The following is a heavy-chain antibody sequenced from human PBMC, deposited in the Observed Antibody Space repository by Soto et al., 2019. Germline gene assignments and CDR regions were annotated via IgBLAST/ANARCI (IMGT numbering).Heavy chain of an antibody. V-gene: IGHV1-69*12. D-gene: IGHD5-18*01. Sequence: QVQLVQSGAEVKKPGSSVKVSCKASGGTFSSYAISWVRQAPGQGLEWMGGIIPIFGTANYAQKFQGRVTITADESTSTAYMELSSLRSEDTAVYYCARVPVEAEATTNTDYYYYGMDVWGQGTTATVSS. CDR2: IIPIFGTA. J-gene: IGHJ6*02. CDR3: ARVPVEAEATTNTDYYYYGMDV. CDR1: GGTFSSYA.